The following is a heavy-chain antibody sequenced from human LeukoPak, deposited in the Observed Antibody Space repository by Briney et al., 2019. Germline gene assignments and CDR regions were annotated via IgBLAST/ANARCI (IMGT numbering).Heavy chain of an antibody. J-gene: IGHJ3*02. CDR2: ISGNGEST. V-gene: IGHV3-64*01. CDR1: GFTFSDYY. D-gene: IGHD3-10*01. Sequence: AGGSLRLSCAASGFTFSDYYKHWVRQAPGKGLEYVSSISGNGESTNYANSVRGRFTLSRDNSKNTLFLQMGSLISEDMAVYYCAREYRGVNTCGFDIWGQGTMLTVSA. CDR3: AREYRGVNTCGFDI.